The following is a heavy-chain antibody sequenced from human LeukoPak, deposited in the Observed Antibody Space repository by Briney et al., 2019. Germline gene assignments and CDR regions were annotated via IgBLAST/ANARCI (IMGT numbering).Heavy chain of an antibody. D-gene: IGHD1-26*01. CDR1: GYTFTGYY. Sequence: ASVKVSCKASGYTFTGYYMHWVRQTPGQGLEWMGWISAYNGNTNYAQKLQGRVTMTTDTSTSTAYMELRSLRSDDTAVYYCARDQTSGSGSFRAFDILGQGTMVTVSS. J-gene: IGHJ3*02. CDR3: ARDQTSGSGSFRAFDI. V-gene: IGHV1-18*04. CDR2: ISAYNGNT.